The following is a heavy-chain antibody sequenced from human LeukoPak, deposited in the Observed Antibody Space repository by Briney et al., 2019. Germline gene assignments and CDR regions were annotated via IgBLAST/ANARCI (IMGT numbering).Heavy chain of an antibody. CDR1: GFMFGDFA. V-gene: IGHV3-23*01. Sequence: GGSLRLSCTGSGFMFGDFAVSWFRQAPGKGLEWVSAISGSGGSTYYADSVKGRFTISRDNSKNTLYLQMNSLRAEDTAEYYCAKADGSIAALFDYWGQGTLVTVSS. CDR2: ISGSGGST. CDR3: AKADGSIAALFDY. J-gene: IGHJ4*02. D-gene: IGHD6-6*01.